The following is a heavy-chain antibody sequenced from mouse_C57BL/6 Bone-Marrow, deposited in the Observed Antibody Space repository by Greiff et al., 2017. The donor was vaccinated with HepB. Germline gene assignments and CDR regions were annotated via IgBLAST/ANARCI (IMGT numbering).Heavy chain of an antibody. V-gene: IGHV1-66*01. J-gene: IGHJ2*01. D-gene: IGHD1-1*02. CDR1: GYSFTSYY. CDR2: IYPGSGNT. CDR3: ARSGGLADFDY. Sequence: VQLQQSGPELVKPGASVKISCKASGYSFTSYYIHWVKQRPGQGLEWIGWIYPGSGNTKYTEKFKGKATLTADTSSSPAYMQLSSLTSEDSAVYYCARSGGLADFDYWGQGTTLTVSS.